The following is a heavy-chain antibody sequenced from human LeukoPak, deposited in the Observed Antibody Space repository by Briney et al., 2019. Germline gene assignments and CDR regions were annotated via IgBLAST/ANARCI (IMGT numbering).Heavy chain of an antibody. CDR2: IKSKTDGGTT. D-gene: IGHD3-10*01. V-gene: IGHV3-15*01. CDR3: TTESLVYGSGSYYTRDGDYFDY. CDR1: GFTFSNAW. Sequence: GGSLRLSCAVSGFTFSNAWMSWVRQAPGKGLEWVGRIKSKTDGGTTDYAAPVKGRFTISRDDSKNTLYLQMNSLKTEDTAVYYCTTESLVYGSGSYYTRDGDYFDYWGQGTLVTVSS. J-gene: IGHJ4*02.